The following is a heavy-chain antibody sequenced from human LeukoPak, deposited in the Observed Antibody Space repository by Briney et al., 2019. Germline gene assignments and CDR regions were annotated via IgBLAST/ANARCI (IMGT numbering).Heavy chain of an antibody. CDR1: GGSFSGYY. CDR2: INRSGST. CDR3: ARVQLTGGITMLPGVKQPYYMDV. J-gene: IGHJ6*03. D-gene: IGHD3-10*01. Sequence: SETLSLTCAVYGGSFSGYYWSWIRQPPGKGLEWIGEINRSGSTNYNPSLKSRVTISVDTSKNQFSLKLSSVTAADTAVYYCARVQLTGGITMLPGVKQPYYMDVWGKRTTVTVSS. V-gene: IGHV4-34*01.